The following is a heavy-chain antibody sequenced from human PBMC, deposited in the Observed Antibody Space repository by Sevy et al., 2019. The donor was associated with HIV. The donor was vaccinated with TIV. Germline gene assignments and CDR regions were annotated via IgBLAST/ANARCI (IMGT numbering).Heavy chain of an antibody. D-gene: IGHD3-10*01. V-gene: IGHV1-46*01. CDR1: GYTFTTYY. CDR3: AKDQYGTGSYTYDY. Sequence: ASVKVSCKASGYTFTTYYTHWVRQAPGQGLEWMGMINPSGGSTSYAEKFQGRVTMTRDTSTSTVYMELSSLRSEDTAVYYCAKDQYGTGSYTYDYWGQGTLVTVSS. CDR2: INPSGGST. J-gene: IGHJ4*02.